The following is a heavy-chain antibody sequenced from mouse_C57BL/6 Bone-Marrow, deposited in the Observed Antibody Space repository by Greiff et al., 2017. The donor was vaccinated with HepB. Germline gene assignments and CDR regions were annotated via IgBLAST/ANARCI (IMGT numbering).Heavy chain of an antibody. CDR1: GYTFTDYY. V-gene: IGHV1-26*01. D-gene: IGHD2-2*01. Sequence: EVKVVESGPELVKPGASVKISCKASGYTFTDYYMNWVKQSHGKSLEWIGDINPNNGGTSYNQKFKGKATLTVDKSSSTAYMELRSLTSEDSAVYYCARDGGYDDWGTGTTVTVSS. CDR2: INPNNGGT. CDR3: ARDGGYDD. J-gene: IGHJ1*03.